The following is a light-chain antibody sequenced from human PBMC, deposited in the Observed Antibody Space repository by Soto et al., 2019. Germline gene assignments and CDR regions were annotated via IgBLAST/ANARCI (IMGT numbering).Light chain of an antibody. Sequence: QSVLTQPPSVSAAPGQRVTISCTGSSSNIGAGYDVHWYQQLPGTAPKLLVSGDTNRPSGVPDRFSGSKSGTSASLAITGLRAEDEADYYCPSFDSRLSGWVFGGGTKLTVL. J-gene: IGLJ3*02. CDR1: SSNIGAGYD. V-gene: IGLV1-40*01. CDR3: PSFDSRLSGWV. CDR2: GDT.